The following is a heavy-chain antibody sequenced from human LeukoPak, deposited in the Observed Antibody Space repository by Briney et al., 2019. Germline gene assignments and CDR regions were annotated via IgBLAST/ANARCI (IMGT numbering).Heavy chain of an antibody. CDR2: ISAYNGDT. V-gene: IGHV1-18*01. Sequence: ASVKVSCKASGYRFSNYGITWVRQAPGQGLECMGWISAYNGDTNYAKNFQGRLTMTTDTSTNTAYMALRSLRSDDTAVYYCARVGSPDSENSGWKLFFDYWGQGTLVTVSS. CDR1: GYRFSNYG. D-gene: IGHD6-19*01. J-gene: IGHJ4*02. CDR3: ARVGSPDSENSGWKLFFDY.